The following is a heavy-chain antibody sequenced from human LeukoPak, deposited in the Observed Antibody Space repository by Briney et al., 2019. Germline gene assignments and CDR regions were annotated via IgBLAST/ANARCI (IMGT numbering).Heavy chain of an antibody. CDR3: ASGEYCSSTSCSPRIDAFDI. V-gene: IGHV1-46*01. CDR1: GYTFTSYY. J-gene: IGHJ3*02. D-gene: IGHD2-2*01. Sequence: ASVKVSCKASGYTFTSYYMHWVRQAPGQGLEWMGIINPSGGGTSYAQKFQGRVTMTRDTSTSTVYMELSSLRSEDTAVYYCASGEYCSSTSCSPRIDAFDIWGQGTMVTVSS. CDR2: INPSGGGT.